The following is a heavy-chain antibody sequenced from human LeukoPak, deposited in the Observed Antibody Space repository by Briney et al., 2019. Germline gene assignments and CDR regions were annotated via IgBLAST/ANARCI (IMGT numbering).Heavy chain of an antibody. CDR2: ISSSTSTI. D-gene: IGHD4-11*01. J-gene: IGHJ5*01. CDR3: ARVLPYDYINRIDR. V-gene: IGHV3-48*01. Sequence: PGGSLRLSCAASGFTFSTYSMNWVRQAPGKGLEWVSYISSSTSTIYYADSVKGRFTISRDNAKNSLYLQMNSLRAEDTAVYYCARVLPYDYINRIDRWGQGTLVTVSS. CDR1: GFTFSTYS.